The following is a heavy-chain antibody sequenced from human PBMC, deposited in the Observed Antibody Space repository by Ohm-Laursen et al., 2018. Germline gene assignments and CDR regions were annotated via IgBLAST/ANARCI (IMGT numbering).Heavy chain of an antibody. Sequence: SLRLSCTASGFTFSSYGMHWVRQAPGKGLEWVAVIWYDGSNKYYADSVKGRFTISRDNSKNTLYLQMNSLRVEDTAVYYCARDEEYRDFYYYGMDVWGQGTTVIVSS. J-gene: IGHJ6*02. V-gene: IGHV3-33*01. CDR2: IWYDGSNK. CDR1: GFTFSSYG. D-gene: IGHD5-18*01. CDR3: ARDEEYRDFYYYGMDV.